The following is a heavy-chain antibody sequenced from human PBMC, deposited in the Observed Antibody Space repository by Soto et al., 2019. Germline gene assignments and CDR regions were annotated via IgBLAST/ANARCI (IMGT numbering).Heavy chain of an antibody. J-gene: IGHJ5*02. Sequence: PSETLSLTCTVSGGSISSSSYYWGWIRQPPGKGLEWIGSIYYSGSTYYNPSLKSRVTISVDTSKNQFSLKLSSVTAADTAVYYCATQEVGGSYVYTFDPWGQGTLVTVSS. V-gene: IGHV4-39*01. CDR1: GGSISSSSYY. CDR3: ATQEVGGSYVYTFDP. CDR2: IYYSGST. D-gene: IGHD1-26*01.